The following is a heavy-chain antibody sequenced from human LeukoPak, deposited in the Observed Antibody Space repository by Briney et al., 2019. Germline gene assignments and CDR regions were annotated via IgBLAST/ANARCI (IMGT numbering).Heavy chain of an antibody. V-gene: IGHV3-7*01. D-gene: IGHD3-16*01. Sequence: GGSQRLSCAASGFSFNSDWMDGVRQAPGKGLEWVANIKHDEGEKNYLDSVKDRFTISRDNAQNSLYLQMNGLRVEDTAVYYCTRRLDDWGQGTLVTVSS. J-gene: IGHJ4*02. CDR1: GFSFNSDW. CDR3: TRRLDD. CDR2: IKHDEGEK.